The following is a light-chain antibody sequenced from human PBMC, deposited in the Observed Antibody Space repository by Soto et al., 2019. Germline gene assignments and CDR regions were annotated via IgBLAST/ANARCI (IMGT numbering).Light chain of an antibody. CDR2: RNN. V-gene: IGLV1-47*01. CDR3: AAWDDSLTGQGVV. J-gene: IGLJ2*01. Sequence: QSVLTQPPSASGTPGQRVTISCSGSSSNIGSNYVYWYQQLPGTAPKLLIYRNNHRPSGVPDRFSGSKSGTSASLAISGLRSEDEADYYCAAWDDSLTGQGVVFGGGTKLTVL. CDR1: SSNIGSNY.